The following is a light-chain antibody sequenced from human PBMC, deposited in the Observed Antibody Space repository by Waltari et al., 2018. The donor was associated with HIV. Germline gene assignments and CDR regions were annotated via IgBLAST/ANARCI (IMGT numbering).Light chain of an antibody. Sequence: QSVLTQPPSASGTPGQRVTISCSGSISNIGSNTVNWYQQLPGTAPKLLIHTTNQRPSGCPYRFSGSKSGASASLAISGLQSDDEADYYCATWDDSLNGPVFGGGTKLTVL. J-gene: IGLJ3*02. CDR1: ISNIGSNT. CDR3: ATWDDSLNGPV. V-gene: IGLV1-44*01. CDR2: TTN.